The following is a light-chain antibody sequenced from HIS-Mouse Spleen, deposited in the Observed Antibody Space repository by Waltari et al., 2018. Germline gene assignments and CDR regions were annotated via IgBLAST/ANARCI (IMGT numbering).Light chain of an antibody. CDR1: SSDVGRYNL. Sequence: QSALTQPASVSGSPGQSITIPCTGTSSDVGRYNLVSWYQQHPGKAPKLMIYEGSKRPSGVSNRFSGSKSGNTASLTISGLQAEDEADYYCCSYAGSSTYVFGTGTKVTVL. CDR3: CSYAGSSTYV. V-gene: IGLV2-23*01. J-gene: IGLJ1*01. CDR2: EGS.